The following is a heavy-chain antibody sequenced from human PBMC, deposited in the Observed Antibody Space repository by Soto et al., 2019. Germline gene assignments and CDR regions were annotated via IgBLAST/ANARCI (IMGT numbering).Heavy chain of an antibody. Sequence: PGGSLRLSCAASGFTFSSYAMHWVRQAPGKGLEWVAVISYDGSNKYYADSVKGRFTISRDNSKHTLYLQMSSLRAEDTAVYYCASGYCGGDCYLNWLDPWRQGTLVSVYS. D-gene: IGHD2-21*02. V-gene: IGHV3-30-3*01. CDR1: GFTFSSYA. CDR2: ISYDGSNK. CDR3: ASGYCGGDCYLNWLDP. J-gene: IGHJ5*02.